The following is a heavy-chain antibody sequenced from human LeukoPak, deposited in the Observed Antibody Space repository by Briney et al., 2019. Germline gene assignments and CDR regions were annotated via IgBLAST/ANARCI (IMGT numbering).Heavy chain of an antibody. CDR3: AKGRPRVAVADY. Sequence: GGSLRLSCAASGFTFSSYGMHWVRQAPGKGLEWVAFIRYDGSNKYYADSVKGRFTISRDNSKNTLYLQMNSLRAEDTAVYYCAKGRPRVAVADYWGQGTLVTVSS. CDR1: GFTFSSYG. D-gene: IGHD2-2*01. J-gene: IGHJ4*02. CDR2: IRYDGSNK. V-gene: IGHV3-30*02.